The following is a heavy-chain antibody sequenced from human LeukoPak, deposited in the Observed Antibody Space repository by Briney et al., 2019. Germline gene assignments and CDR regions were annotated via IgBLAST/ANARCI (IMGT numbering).Heavy chain of an antibody. D-gene: IGHD3-22*01. CDR1: GFTFSSYG. CDR2: ISGSGGST. Sequence: GGSLRLSCAASGFTFSSYGMSWVRQAPGKGLEWVSAISGSGGSTYYADSVKGRFTISRDNAKNSLYLQMNSLRAEDTALYYCAMGSSGYYFDAFDIWGQGTMVTVSS. J-gene: IGHJ3*02. CDR3: AMGSSGYYFDAFDI. V-gene: IGHV3-23*01.